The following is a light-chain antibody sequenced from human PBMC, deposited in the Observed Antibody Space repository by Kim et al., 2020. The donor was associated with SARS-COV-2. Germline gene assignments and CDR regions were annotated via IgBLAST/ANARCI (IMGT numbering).Light chain of an antibody. CDR1: SLRSYY. J-gene: IGLJ2*01. Sequence: GQTVRITCQGDSLRSYYATWYQQKPGQAPILVFYGKNNRPSGIPDRFSGSSSGNTASLTITGTQAGDEADYYCNSRDSNDNVVFGGGTKLTVL. CDR3: NSRDSNDNVV. CDR2: GKN. V-gene: IGLV3-19*01.